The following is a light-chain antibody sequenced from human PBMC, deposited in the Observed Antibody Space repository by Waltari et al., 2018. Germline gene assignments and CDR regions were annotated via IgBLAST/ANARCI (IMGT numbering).Light chain of an antibody. CDR3: QQFDNTPFT. CDR2: WAS. Sequence: DVVVTQSPDSLAVSLGERATINCKSSQSVKNNLAWYQQKPGQPPKLLIYWASTRASGVPDRFSGSGSGTDSTLTISSLQAEDVAVYYCQQFDNTPFTFGPGTKVDI. CDR1: QSVKNN. V-gene: IGKV4-1*01. J-gene: IGKJ3*01.